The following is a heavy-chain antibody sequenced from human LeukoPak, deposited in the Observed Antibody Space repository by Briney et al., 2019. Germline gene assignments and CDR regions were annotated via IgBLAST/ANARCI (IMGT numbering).Heavy chain of an antibody. CDR1: GGSISSGSYY. CDR2: IYTSGST. V-gene: IGHV4-61*02. Sequence: ASQTLSLTCTVSGGSISSGSYYWSWIRQPAGKGLEWIGRIYTSGSTNYNPSLKSRVTISVDPSKNQFSLKLSSVTAADTAVYYCARAHYQLLSLDYWGQGTLVTVSS. D-gene: IGHD2-2*01. J-gene: IGHJ4*02. CDR3: ARAHYQLLSLDY.